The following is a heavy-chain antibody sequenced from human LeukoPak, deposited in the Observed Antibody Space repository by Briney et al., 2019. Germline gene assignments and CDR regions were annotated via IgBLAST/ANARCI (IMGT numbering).Heavy chain of an antibody. J-gene: IGHJ4*02. V-gene: IGHV4-34*01. CDR2: INHSGST. CDR1: GGSFSGYY. D-gene: IGHD3-10*01. Sequence: SETLSLTCAVYGGSFSGYYWSWLRQPPGKGLEWIGEINHSGSTNYNPSLKSRVTISVDTSKNQFSLKLSSVTAADTAVYYCARGRWYYGSGTNFNYWGQGTLVTVSS. CDR3: ARGRWYYGSGTNFNY.